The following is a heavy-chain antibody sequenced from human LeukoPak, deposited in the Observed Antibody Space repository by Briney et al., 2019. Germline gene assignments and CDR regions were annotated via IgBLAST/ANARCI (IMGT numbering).Heavy chain of an antibody. J-gene: IGHJ4*02. CDR2: IYHSGSS. CDR3: ASTRSSGRGYYFDY. CDR1: GGSISSGGYY. D-gene: IGHD6-6*01. V-gene: IGHV4-30-2*01. Sequence: PSETLSLTCTVSGGSISSGGYYWSWIRQPPGKGLEWIGYIYHSGSSYYNPSLKSRVTISVDRSKNQFSLKLSSVTAADTAVYYCASTRSSGRGYYFDYWGQGTLVTVSS.